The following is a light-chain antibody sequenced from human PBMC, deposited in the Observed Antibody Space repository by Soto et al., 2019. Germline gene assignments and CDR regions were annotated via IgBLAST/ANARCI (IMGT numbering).Light chain of an antibody. CDR1: QSISSSY. Sequence: EIVLTQSPGTLSLSPGEIATLSCRASQSISSSYFAWYQQKPGRAPRLLVYGVSSRATDVPDRFSGSGSGTDFTLTISRLEPEDFAVYYCQQYTDSRTFGQGTKVDIK. CDR2: GVS. J-gene: IGKJ1*01. V-gene: IGKV3-20*01. CDR3: QQYTDSRT.